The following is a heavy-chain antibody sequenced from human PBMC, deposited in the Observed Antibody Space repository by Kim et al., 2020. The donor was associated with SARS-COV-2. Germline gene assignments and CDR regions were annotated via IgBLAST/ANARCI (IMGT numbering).Heavy chain of an antibody. J-gene: IGHJ4*02. D-gene: IGHD2-2*01. CDR1: GFTFSNAW. Sequence: GVSLRLSCAASGFTFSNAWMSWVRQAPGKGLEWVGRIKSKTDGGTTDYAAPVKGRFTISRDDSKNTLYLQMNSLKTEDTAVYYCTTDSRQPIVVVPAAPDYWGQGTLVTVSS. V-gene: IGHV3-15*01. CDR2: IKSKTDGGTT. CDR3: TTDSRQPIVVVPAAPDY.